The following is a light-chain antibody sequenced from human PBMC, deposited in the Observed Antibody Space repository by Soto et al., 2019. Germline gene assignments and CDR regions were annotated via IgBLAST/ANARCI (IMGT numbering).Light chain of an antibody. V-gene: IGKV1-39*01. CDR2: AAT. J-gene: IGKJ5*01. CDR1: QSISAY. CDR3: QRSYRSIS. Sequence: DIQMTQSPSSLFASVGDRVTITCRASQSISAYLNWYQQRPGKAPSLLIYAATRLHSGVPSRLSGSGSGTDFTRTIRSLQPEDFATYYCQRSYRSISFGQGTRLEMK.